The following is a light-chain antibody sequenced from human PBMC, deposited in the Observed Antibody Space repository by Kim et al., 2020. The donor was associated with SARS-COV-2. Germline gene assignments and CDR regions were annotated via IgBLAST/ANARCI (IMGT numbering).Light chain of an antibody. J-gene: IGKJ4*01. CDR1: QSVSSN. Sequence: SPGERVTRSGRASQSVSSNLAWYQQKPGQAPRLLIYGASTRATGIPARFSGSGSGTEFTLDISSLQSEDFAVYYCQQYDNRPPVTFGGGTKVEIK. V-gene: IGKV3-15*01. CDR2: GAS. CDR3: QQYDNRPPVT.